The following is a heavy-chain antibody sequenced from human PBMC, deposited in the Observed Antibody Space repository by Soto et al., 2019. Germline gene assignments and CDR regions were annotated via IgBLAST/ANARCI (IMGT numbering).Heavy chain of an antibody. D-gene: IGHD1-26*01. CDR3: AKDHFSIVGATTYYYYYGMDV. CDR2: ISYDGSNK. J-gene: IGHJ6*02. Sequence: QVQLVESGGGVVQPGRSLRLSCAASGFTFSSYGMHWVRQAPGKGLEWVAVISYDGSNKYYADSVKGRFTISRDNSKNTLYLQMNSLRAKDTALSYCAKDHFSIVGATTYYYYYGMDVWCQGTTVTVSS. CDR1: GFTFSSYG. V-gene: IGHV3-30*18.